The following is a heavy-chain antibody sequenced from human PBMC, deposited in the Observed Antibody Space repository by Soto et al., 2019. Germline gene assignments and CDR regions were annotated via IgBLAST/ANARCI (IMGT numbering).Heavy chain of an antibody. CDR2: ISYDGSNK. J-gene: IGHJ5*02. CDR3: AKDRSDSSSFPWFGP. V-gene: IGHV3-30*18. Sequence: GGSLRLSCAASGFTFSSYGMHWVRQAPGKGLEWVAVISYDGSNKYYADSVKCRFTISRDNSKNTLYLQMNSLRAEDTAVYYCAKDRSDSSSFPWFGPWGQGALVTVCS. D-gene: IGHD3-22*01. CDR1: GFTFSSYG.